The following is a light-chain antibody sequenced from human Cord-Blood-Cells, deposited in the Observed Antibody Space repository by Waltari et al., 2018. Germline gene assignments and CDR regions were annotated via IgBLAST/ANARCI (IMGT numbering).Light chain of an antibody. CDR3: SSYTSSSTPHYV. CDR2: DVS. CDR1: SSDVGGYNY. V-gene: IGLV2-14*01. Sequence: QSALTQPASVSGSPGQSITISCTGTSSDVGGYNYVSWYQQHPGKAPKLMMYDVSKRPSGVSNRFSGSKSGHAASLTISGLQAEDEADYSCSSYTSSSTPHYVFGTGTKVTVL. J-gene: IGLJ1*01.